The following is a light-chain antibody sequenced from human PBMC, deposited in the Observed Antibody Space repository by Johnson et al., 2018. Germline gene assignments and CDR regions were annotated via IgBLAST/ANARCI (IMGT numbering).Light chain of an antibody. CDR2: ENN. CDR3: GTWDSSLSAGNV. Sequence: QSVLTQPPSVSAAPGQKVTISCSGSSSNIGNNYVSWYQQLPGTAPKLLIYENNKRPTGIPDRFSGSKSGTSATLGINGLPTREEADYYCGTWDSSLSAGNVFGTGTNVTVL. V-gene: IGLV1-51*02. J-gene: IGLJ1*01. CDR1: SSNIGNNY.